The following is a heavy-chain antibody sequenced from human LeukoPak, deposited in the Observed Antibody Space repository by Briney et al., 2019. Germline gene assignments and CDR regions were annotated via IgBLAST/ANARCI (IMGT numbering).Heavy chain of an antibody. CDR3: ARRPAGYTIDY. V-gene: IGHV4-39*01. J-gene: IGHJ4*02. CDR1: GGSITSSNHY. Sequence: SETLSLTCTVSGGSITSSNHYWGWIRQPPGKGLEWIGCIFYTGNTHYNPSLESRVTIFVDTSKNQFSLRLTSVTAADTAVYYCARRPAGYTIDYWGQGTLVTVSS. CDR2: IFYTGNT. D-gene: IGHD6-13*01.